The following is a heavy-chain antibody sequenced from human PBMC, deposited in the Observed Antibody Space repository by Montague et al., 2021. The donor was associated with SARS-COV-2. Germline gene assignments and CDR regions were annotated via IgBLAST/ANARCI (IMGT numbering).Heavy chain of an antibody. CDR3: ASGLGYGDYGDY. CDR1: GLTVNANF. CDR2: IYAGGGT. D-gene: IGHD4-17*01. J-gene: IGHJ4*02. V-gene: IGHV3-53*01. Sequence: SLRLSCAASGLTVNANFMTWVRQSPGKGLEWVSVIYAGGGTDYADSVKGRFTASRDNSKNTVYLQMNSLRVDDTALYYCASGLGYGDYGDYRGQGTPVTVSS.